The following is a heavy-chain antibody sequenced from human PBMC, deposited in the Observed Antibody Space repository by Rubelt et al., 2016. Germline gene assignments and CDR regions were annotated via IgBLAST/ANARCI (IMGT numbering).Heavy chain of an antibody. CDR3: ARKRGTMIVVGDDAFDT. V-gene: IGHV5-10-1*01. J-gene: IGHJ3*02. CDR1: GYSFTSYW. D-gene: IGHD3-22*01. Sequence: EVQLVQSGAEVEKPGESLRISCKGSGYSFTSYWISWVRQMPGKGLEWMGRIDPSDSYTNYSPSSQVHVTISPYKSISTAYRQWSSLKASDTAMYYCARKRGTMIVVGDDAFDTWGQGTMVTVSS. CDR2: IDPSDSYT.